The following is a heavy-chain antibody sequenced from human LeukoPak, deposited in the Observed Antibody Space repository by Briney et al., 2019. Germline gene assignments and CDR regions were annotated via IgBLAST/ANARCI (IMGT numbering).Heavy chain of an antibody. Sequence: PGGSLRLSCAASGFTFSSYGMHWVRQAPGKGLEWVAVIWYDGSNKYYADTAKGRFTISRDNSKNTLYLRMNSLRAEDTAVYYCAKDNSYDNSGVDYWGQGTLVTVFS. V-gene: IGHV3-33*06. CDR1: GFTFSSYG. CDR2: IWYDGSNK. CDR3: AKDNSYDNSGVDY. D-gene: IGHD3-22*01. J-gene: IGHJ4*02.